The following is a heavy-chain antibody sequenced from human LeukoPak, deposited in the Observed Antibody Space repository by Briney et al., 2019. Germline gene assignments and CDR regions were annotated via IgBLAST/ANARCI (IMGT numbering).Heavy chain of an antibody. V-gene: IGHV3-21*01. J-gene: IGHJ3*02. Sequence: GGSLRLSCAASGFTFSSYSMNWVRQAPGKGLEWVSSISSSSSYIYYADSVKGRFTISRDNAKNSLYLQMNSLRAEDTAVYYCARGSGIWHAFDIWGQGTMVTVSS. CDR3: ARGSGIWHAFDI. CDR2: ISSSSSYI. D-gene: IGHD3-10*01. CDR1: GFTFSSYS.